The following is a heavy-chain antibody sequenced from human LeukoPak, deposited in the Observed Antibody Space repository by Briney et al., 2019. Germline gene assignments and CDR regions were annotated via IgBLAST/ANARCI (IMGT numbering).Heavy chain of an antibody. J-gene: IGHJ6*03. CDR3: ARDAHYDFWSGYPVYYYMDV. D-gene: IGHD3-3*01. Sequence: GGSLRLSCAASGFTFSSYWMSWVRQAPGKGLEWVANIKQDGSEKYYVDSVKGRFTISRDNAKNSLYLQMNSLRAEDTAVYYCARDAHYDFWSGYPVYYYMDVWGKGTTVTVSS. CDR2: IKQDGSEK. V-gene: IGHV3-7*01. CDR1: GFTFSSYW.